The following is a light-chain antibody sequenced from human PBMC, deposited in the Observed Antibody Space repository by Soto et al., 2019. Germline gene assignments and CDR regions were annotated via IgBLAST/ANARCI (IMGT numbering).Light chain of an antibody. CDR1: QSISSW. CDR3: QQYGNSPQT. CDR2: DAS. J-gene: IGKJ1*01. Sequence: DIQMTQSPSTLPASVGDRVTITCRASQSISSWLAWYQQKPGKAPKLLIYDASSLQSGVPSRFSGSGSGTEFTLTISRLEPEDFAVYYCQQYGNSPQTFGQGTKVDIK. V-gene: IGKV1-5*01.